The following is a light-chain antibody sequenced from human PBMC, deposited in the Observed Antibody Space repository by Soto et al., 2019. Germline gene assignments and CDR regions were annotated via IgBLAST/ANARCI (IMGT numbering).Light chain of an antibody. CDR1: SSDVGGYDH. Sequence: QSALTQPASVSGSPGQSITISCTGTSSDVGGYDHVSWYQQHPGKAPKLIIYDVTVRPSGISRRFSGSKSDNTASLALSGLQPEDEADYYCSSYTNKDTLLFGGGTKLTVL. J-gene: IGLJ3*02. V-gene: IGLV2-14*03. CDR3: SSYTNKDTLL. CDR2: DVT.